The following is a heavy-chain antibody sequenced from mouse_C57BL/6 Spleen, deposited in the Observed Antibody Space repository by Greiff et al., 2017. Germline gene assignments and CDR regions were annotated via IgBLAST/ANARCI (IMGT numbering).Heavy chain of an antibody. Sequence: VQLKQSGAELMKPGASVKISCKASGYAFSSYWMNWVKQRPGKGLEWIGQIYPGDGDTNYNGKFKGKATLTADKSSSTAYMQLSSLTSEDSAVYFCARRTGTGYFDYWGQGTTLTVSS. CDR2: IYPGDGDT. CDR1: GYAFSSYW. J-gene: IGHJ2*01. D-gene: IGHD4-1*01. V-gene: IGHV1-80*01. CDR3: ARRTGTGYFDY.